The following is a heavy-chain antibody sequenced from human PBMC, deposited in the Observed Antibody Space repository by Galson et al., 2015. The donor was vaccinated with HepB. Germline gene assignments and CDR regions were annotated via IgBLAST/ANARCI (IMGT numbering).Heavy chain of an antibody. CDR1: GYTFTSYG. CDR3: AGGKQRYCSSTSCLRYDS. J-gene: IGHJ4*02. D-gene: IGHD2-2*01. V-gene: IGHV1-18*01. Sequence: SVKVSCKASGYTFTSYGISWVRQAPGQGLEWMGWISAYNGNTNYAQKLQGRVTMTTDTSTSTAYMELRSLRSDDTAVYYCAGGKQRYCSSTSCLRYDSWGQGTLVTVSS. CDR2: ISAYNGNT.